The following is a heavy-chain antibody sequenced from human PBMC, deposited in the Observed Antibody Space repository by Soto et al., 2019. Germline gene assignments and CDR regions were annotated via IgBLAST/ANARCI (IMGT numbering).Heavy chain of an antibody. J-gene: IGHJ4*02. CDR2: IDWDGDK. V-gene: IGHV2-70*11. CDR1: GFSLTTSGMC. Sequence: SGPTLVNPTQTLTLTCTFSGFSLTTSGMCVSWIRQPPGKALELLARIDWDGDKYYSTSLKTRLTISKDTSKSQVVLTMTNMDPVDTATYYCARTYGTYSSSQEIDYWGQGTLVTVSS. D-gene: IGHD6-13*01. CDR3: ARTYGTYSSSQEIDY.